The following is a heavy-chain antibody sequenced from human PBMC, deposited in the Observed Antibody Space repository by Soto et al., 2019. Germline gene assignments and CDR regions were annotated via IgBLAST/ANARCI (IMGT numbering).Heavy chain of an antibody. CDR3: SLSDRYYGMDV. CDR2: ISTSGGST. Sequence: PGGSPRLSCAASGFTFSSYAMSWVRQAPGKGLEWVSSISTSGGSTYYADSVKGRFTISRDNSNNTLYLQMNSLRAEDTAVYYCSLSDRYYGMDVWGLGTTVTVSS. J-gene: IGHJ6*02. CDR1: GFTFSSYA. V-gene: IGHV3-23*01.